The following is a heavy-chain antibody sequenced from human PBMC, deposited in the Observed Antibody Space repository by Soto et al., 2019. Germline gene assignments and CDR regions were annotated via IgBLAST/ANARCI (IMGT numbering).Heavy chain of an antibody. J-gene: IGHJ6*02. Sequence: PSETLSLTCAVSGGSISSSNWWSWVRQAPGKGLEWIGEIYHSGSTNYNPSLKSRVTISVDKSKNQFSLKLSSVTAADTAVYYCARVSGSYYYGMDVWGLGTTVTVSS. V-gene: IGHV4-4*02. CDR2: IYHSGST. CDR1: GGSISSSNW. CDR3: ARVSGSYYYGMDV. D-gene: IGHD1-26*01.